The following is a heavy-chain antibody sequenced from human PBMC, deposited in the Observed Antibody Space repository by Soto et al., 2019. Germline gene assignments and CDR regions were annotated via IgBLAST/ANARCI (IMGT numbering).Heavy chain of an antibody. CDR3: AKDHNPIAVAGDPAFYI. CDR2: ISWNGGSI. CDR1: GFTFDDYA. D-gene: IGHD6-19*01. Sequence: EVQLVESGGGLVQPGRSLRLSCAASGFTFDDYAMHWVRQAPGKGLEWVSGISWNGGSICYAESVKGRFTISRDNAKNSLYPQMNSLTAEDTALYYCAKDHNPIAVAGDPAFYIWGQGTMGTVSS. J-gene: IGHJ3*02. V-gene: IGHV3-9*01.